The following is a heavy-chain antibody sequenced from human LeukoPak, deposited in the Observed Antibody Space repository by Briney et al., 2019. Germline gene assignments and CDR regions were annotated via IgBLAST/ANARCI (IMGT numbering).Heavy chain of an antibody. CDR2: IRYDGSNK. D-gene: IGHD6-13*01. J-gene: IGHJ4*02. CDR3: AKDRHSSFDY. V-gene: IGHV3-30*02. CDR1: GFTFSSYG. Sequence: GRSLRLSCAASGFTFSSYGMHWVRQAPGKGLEWVAFIRYDGSNKYYADSVKGRLTISRDNSKNTLYLQMNSLRAEDTAVYYCAKDRHSSFDYWGQGTLVTVSS.